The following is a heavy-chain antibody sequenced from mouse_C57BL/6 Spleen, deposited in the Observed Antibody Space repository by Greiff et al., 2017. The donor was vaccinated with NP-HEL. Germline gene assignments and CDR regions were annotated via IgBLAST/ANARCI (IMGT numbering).Heavy chain of an antibody. CDR2: IFPGSGST. Sequence: VQLVESGPELVKPGASVKISCKASGYTFTDYYINWVKQRPGQGLEWIGWIFPGSGSTYYNEKFKGKATLTVDKSSSTAYMLLSSLTSEDSAVYFCARSQLGRGGYYFDYWGQGTTLTVSS. CDR1: GYTFTDYY. D-gene: IGHD4-1*02. J-gene: IGHJ2*01. V-gene: IGHV1-75*01. CDR3: ARSQLGRGGYYFDY.